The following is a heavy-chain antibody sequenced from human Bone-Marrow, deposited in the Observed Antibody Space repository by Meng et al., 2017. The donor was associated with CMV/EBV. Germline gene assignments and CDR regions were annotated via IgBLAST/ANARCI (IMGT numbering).Heavy chain of an antibody. CDR3: ASLHGYCSSTSCYTP. CDR2: IYHSGST. V-gene: IGHV4-38-2*02. CDR1: GYSISSGYY. D-gene: IGHD2-2*02. Sequence: SETLSLTCTVSGYSISSGYYWGWIRQPPGKGLEWIGSIYHSGSTYYNPSLKSRVTISVDTSKNQFSLKLSSVTAADTAVYYCASLHGYCSSTSCYTPWGQGTMVTVSS. J-gene: IGHJ3*01.